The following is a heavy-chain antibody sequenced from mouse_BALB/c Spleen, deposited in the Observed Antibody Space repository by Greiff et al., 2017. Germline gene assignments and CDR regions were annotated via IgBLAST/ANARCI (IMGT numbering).Heavy chain of an antibody. CDR3: ARDLIYYYGSSYYFDY. CDR2: ISYDGSN. J-gene: IGHJ2*01. Sequence: EVKLQQSGPGLVKPSQSLSLTCSVTGYSITSGYYWNWIRQFPGNKLEWMGYISYDGSNNYNPSLKNRISITRDTSKNQFFLKLNSVTTEDTATYYCARDLIYYYGSSYYFDYWGQGTTLTVSS. CDR1: GYSITSGYY. D-gene: IGHD1-1*01. V-gene: IGHV3-6*02.